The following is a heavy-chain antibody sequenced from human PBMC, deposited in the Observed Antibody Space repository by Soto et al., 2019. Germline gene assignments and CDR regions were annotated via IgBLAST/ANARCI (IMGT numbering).Heavy chain of an antibody. Sequence: ETLSLTCTGSGGSVSRYCWSWIRQPPGKGLEWIGYIYYSGRTNYNPSLKSRVTISVDTSKNQFSLKLNSMTAADTAVYYCARHNYGSGLPYFDYWGQGTLVSVSS. J-gene: IGHJ4*02. D-gene: IGHD3-10*01. CDR1: GGSVSRYC. V-gene: IGHV4-59*08. CDR2: IYYSGRT. CDR3: ARHNYGSGLPYFDY.